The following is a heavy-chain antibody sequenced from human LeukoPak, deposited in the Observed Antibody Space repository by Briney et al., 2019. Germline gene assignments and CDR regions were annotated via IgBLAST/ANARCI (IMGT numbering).Heavy chain of an antibody. J-gene: IGHJ4*02. Sequence: GGSLRLSCAASGFTFSSYSIHWVRQAPGKGLEWVAVISYDGSNKYYADSVKGRFTISRDNSKNTLYLEMNSLRTEDTAVYYCATSGYSSSWYFGWGQGTLVTVSS. CDR2: ISYDGSNK. V-gene: IGHV3-30*03. D-gene: IGHD6-13*01. CDR3: ATSGYSSSWYFG. CDR1: GFTFSSYS.